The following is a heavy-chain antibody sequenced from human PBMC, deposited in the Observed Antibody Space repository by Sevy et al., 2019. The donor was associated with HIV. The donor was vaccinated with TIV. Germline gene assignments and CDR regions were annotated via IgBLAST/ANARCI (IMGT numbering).Heavy chain of an antibody. D-gene: IGHD4-17*01. CDR1: GYTFTSYA. V-gene: IGHV1-3*01. J-gene: IGHJ4*02. Sequence: ASVKVSCKASGYTFTSYAMHWVRQAPGQRLEWMGWINAGNGNTKYSQKFQGRATITRDTSASTAYMELSSLRSEDTAVYYCARGWLLGDYGGHFDYWGQGTLVTVSS. CDR2: INAGNGNT. CDR3: ARGWLLGDYGGHFDY.